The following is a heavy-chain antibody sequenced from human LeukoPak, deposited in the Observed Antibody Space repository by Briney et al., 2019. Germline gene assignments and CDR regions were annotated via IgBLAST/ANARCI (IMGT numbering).Heavy chain of an antibody. V-gene: IGHV4-31*11. J-gene: IGHJ4*02. CDR1: GGSFSGYY. Sequence: SETLSLTCAVYGGSFSGYYWSWIRQHPGKGLEWIGYIYYSGSTYYNPSLKSRVTISVDTSKNQFSLKLSSVTAADTAVYYCARDGGIAVADLDYWGQGTLVTVSS. CDR2: IYYSGST. D-gene: IGHD6-19*01. CDR3: ARDGGIAVADLDY.